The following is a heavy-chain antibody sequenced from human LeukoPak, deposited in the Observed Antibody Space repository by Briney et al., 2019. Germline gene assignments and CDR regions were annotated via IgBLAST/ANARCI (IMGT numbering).Heavy chain of an antibody. V-gene: IGHV3-30*02. J-gene: IGHJ4*02. CDR2: IQYDGRDK. CDR1: GFTFSNYG. CDR3: ANIPYGSGTETGY. Sequence: PGGSLRLSCAASGFTFSNYGIHWVRPAPGKGLEWVAFIQYDGRDKYYADSVKGRFTISRDNSKNTLYLQMNSLRPEDTAVYFCANIPYGSGTETGYWGQGTLVTVSS. D-gene: IGHD2-15*01.